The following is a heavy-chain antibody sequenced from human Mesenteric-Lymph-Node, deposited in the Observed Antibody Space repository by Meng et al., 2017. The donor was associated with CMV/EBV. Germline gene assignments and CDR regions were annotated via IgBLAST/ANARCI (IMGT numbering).Heavy chain of an antibody. J-gene: IGHJ5*02. CDR1: GYTFTGYY. Sequence: ASVKVSCKASGYTFTGYYMHWVRQAPGQGLEWMGWINPNSGGTNYAQKFQGRVTMTTDTAISTAYLDLSGLRSDDTAVYYCATTIKYCSSTSCDRGGFDPWGQGTPVTVSS. CDR3: ATTIKYCSSTSCDRGGFDP. V-gene: IGHV1-2*02. D-gene: IGHD2-2*02. CDR2: INPNSGGT.